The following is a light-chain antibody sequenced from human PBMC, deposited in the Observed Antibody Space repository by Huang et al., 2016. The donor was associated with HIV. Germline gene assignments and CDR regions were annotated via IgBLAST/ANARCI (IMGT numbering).Light chain of an antibody. CDR2: AVS. CDR3: QQYNDFRST. Sequence: ETVMTQSPVTLSVSPGDRASLSCRSSQIVSSHLAWYQQKPGQAPRLLIYAVSTRATGVPARFSGSGAGTEFTLTISTLQSEDSAVYYCQQYNDFRSTFGPGTRVEIK. CDR1: QIVSSH. J-gene: IGKJ3*01. V-gene: IGKV3-15*01.